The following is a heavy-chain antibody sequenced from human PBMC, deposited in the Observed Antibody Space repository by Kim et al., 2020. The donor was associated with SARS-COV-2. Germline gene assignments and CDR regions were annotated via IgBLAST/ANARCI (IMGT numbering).Heavy chain of an antibody. CDR2: T. D-gene: IGHD6-13*01. Sequence: TNYAQKFQGRVTMTRDTSISTAYMELSRLRSDDTAVYYCARGGSSWYAESWGQGTLVTVSS. V-gene: IGHV1-2*02. CDR3: ARGGSSWYAES. J-gene: IGHJ4*02.